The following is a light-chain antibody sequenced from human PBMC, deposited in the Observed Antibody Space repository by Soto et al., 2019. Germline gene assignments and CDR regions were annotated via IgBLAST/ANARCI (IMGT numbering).Light chain of an antibody. V-gene: IGKV3-15*01. Sequence: EIVITQSPATLSVSPGGRATLSCRASPSITNNLAWYQQKPGQAPRLLIYGASTRATGIPARFSGSGSGTDFTLTISSLQSEDFAVYFCQQYNNWPRTFGQGTKVDIK. CDR3: QQYNNWPRT. CDR2: GAS. J-gene: IGKJ1*01. CDR1: PSITNN.